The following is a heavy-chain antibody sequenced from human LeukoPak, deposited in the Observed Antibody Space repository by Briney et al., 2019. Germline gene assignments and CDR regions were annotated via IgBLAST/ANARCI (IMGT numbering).Heavy chain of an antibody. D-gene: IGHD3-16*01. J-gene: IGHJ6*02. CDR1: GFSFGTSS. V-gene: IGHV3-64D*06. Sequence: TGASLRLSCLASGFSFGTSSMHWIRMTPGKGLEYVSAIHHDGSGTFYTDSVKDRLTISRDNSKNTLYLQMRSLRTEDTAVYYCVKDPFFQYGMDLWGQGTTVTVSS. CDR2: IHHDGSGT. CDR3: VKDPFFQYGMDL.